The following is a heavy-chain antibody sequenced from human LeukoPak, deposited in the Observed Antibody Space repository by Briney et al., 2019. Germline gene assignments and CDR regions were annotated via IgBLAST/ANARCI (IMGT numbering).Heavy chain of an antibody. Sequence: SVKVSCKASGGTFSSYAISWVRQAPGQGLEWMGRIIPIFGTANYAQKFQGRVTITTDESTSTAYMELSSLRSGDTAVYYCATTHYYDSSGYYGPSGFHAFDIWGQGTMVTVSS. J-gene: IGHJ3*02. CDR2: IIPIFGTA. D-gene: IGHD3-22*01. V-gene: IGHV1-69*05. CDR3: ATTHYYDSSGYYGPSGFHAFDI. CDR1: GGTFSSYA.